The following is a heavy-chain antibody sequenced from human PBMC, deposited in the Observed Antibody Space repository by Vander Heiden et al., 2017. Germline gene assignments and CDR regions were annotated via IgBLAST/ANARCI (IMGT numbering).Heavy chain of an antibody. J-gene: IGHJ3*02. CDR1: GFTFSSYG. CDR3: ARGRGDAYKDAFDI. CDR2: IWNDGSDK. Sequence: QVQPVESGGGVVQPGRSLRLSCAASGFTFSSYGMHWVRQAPGKGLEWVAVIWNDGSDKYYPGSVKGRFTISRDNSKNTLYLEMNSLRAEDTAVYYCARGRGDAYKDAFDIWGQGTMVTVSS. V-gene: IGHV3-33*01. D-gene: IGHD3-10*01.